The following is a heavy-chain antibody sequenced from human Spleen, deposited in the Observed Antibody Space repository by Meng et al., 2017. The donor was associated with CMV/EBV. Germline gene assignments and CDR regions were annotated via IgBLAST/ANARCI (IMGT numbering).Heavy chain of an antibody. CDR1: GDSITTTKW. V-gene: IGHV4-4*02. CDR3: ARVREHTSLGNYWFDP. Sequence: SGDSITTTKWWTWVRQPPGKGLEWVGEIDHSGNSNSNPSLESRLTLSLDTSKNHLSLRMTSVTAEDTAIYYCARVREHTSLGNYWFDPWGQGTLVTVSS. D-gene: IGHD3-16*01. CDR2: IDHSGNS. J-gene: IGHJ5*02.